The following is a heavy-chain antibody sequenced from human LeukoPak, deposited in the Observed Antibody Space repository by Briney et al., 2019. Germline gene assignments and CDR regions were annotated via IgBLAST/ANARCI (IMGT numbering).Heavy chain of an antibody. CDR3: ARDSNVVVPAANIDYYYYMDV. J-gene: IGHJ6*03. CDR1: GYTFTSYY. CDR2: INPSGGST. D-gene: IGHD2-2*01. Sequence: ASVKVSCKASGYTFTSYYMHWVRQAPGQRLEWMGIINPSGGSTSYAQKFQGRVTMTRDMSTSTVYMELSSLRSEDTAVYYCARDSNVVVPAANIDYYYYMDVWGKGTTVTVSS. V-gene: IGHV1-46*01.